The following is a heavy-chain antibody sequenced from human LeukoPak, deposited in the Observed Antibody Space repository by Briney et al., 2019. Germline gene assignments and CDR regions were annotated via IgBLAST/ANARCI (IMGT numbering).Heavy chain of an antibody. CDR2: ITTGDGNT. D-gene: IGHD7-27*01. J-gene: IGHJ4*02. CDR1: GFTFSSYT. Sequence: GGSLRLSCTASGFTFSSYTMTWVRQAPGKGLKWVSTITTGDGNTYYEDSVKGRFTVSRDDSKNTLYLQMNSLRAEDTAVYYCAKDGGLWVSAHWGDSWGRGTLVTVSS. CDR3: AKDGGLWVSAHWGDS. V-gene: IGHV3-23*01.